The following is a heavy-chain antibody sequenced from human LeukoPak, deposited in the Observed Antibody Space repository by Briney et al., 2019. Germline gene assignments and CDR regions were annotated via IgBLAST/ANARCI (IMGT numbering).Heavy chain of an antibody. CDR2: IYYSGST. CDR3: ARVIYYDILTGSYNVYDC. Sequence: PSETLSLTCTVSGGSISSSSYYWGWIRQPPGKGLEWIGSIYYSGSTYYNPSLKSRVTISVDTSKNQFSLKLSSVTAADTAVYYCARVIYYDILTGSYNVYDCWGQGTLVTVSS. D-gene: IGHD3-9*01. CDR1: GGSISSSSYY. V-gene: IGHV4-39*01. J-gene: IGHJ4*02.